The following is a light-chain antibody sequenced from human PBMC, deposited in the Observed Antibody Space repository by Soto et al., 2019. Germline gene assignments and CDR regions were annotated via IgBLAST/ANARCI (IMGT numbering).Light chain of an antibody. CDR2: AAS. J-gene: IGKJ2*01. CDR3: QQYYSYPLYT. Sequence: AIRMTQSPSSFSASTGDRVTITCRASQGISSYLAWYQQKPGKAPKLLIYAASTLQSGVPSRFSGSGSGTDFTLTISCLQSEDFVTYYCQQYYSYPLYTFGQGTKLEIK. V-gene: IGKV1-8*01. CDR1: QGISSY.